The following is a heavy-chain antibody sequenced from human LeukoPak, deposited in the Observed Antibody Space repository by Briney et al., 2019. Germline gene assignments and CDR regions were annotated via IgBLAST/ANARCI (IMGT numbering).Heavy chain of an antibody. D-gene: IGHD3-3*01. CDR3: ARDDYYDFWSGYYANFDY. CDR1: GFTLSRYS. J-gene: IGHJ4*02. Sequence: GGSLRLSCAASGFTLSRYSMNWVRQAPGKGLEWVSYISSSSSTKYYADSVKGRFTISRDNAKNSLYLQMNSLRAEDTAVYYCARDDYYDFWSGYYANFDYWGQGTLVIVSS. CDR2: ISSSSSTK. V-gene: IGHV3-48*04.